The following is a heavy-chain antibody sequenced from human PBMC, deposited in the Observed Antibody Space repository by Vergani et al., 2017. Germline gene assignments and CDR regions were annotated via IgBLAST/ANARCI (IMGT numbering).Heavy chain of an antibody. CDR2: ISYDGTNK. CDR1: GFSFPGYA. V-gene: IGHV3-30-3*01. Sequence: VQLMESGGGWAQPGGSLRLSCEASGFSFPGYAMSWVRQAPGKGLEWVALISYDGTNKYYTNSVRGRFTISRDNSKNSLYLQMNSLRAEDTAVYYCARFDTANDYWGQGTLVTVSS. CDR3: ARFDTANDY. D-gene: IGHD5-18*01. J-gene: IGHJ4*02.